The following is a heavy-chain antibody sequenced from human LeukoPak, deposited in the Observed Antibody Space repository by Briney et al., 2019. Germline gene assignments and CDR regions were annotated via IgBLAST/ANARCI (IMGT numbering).Heavy chain of an antibody. CDR2: ISAYNGNT. CDR3: ARVMGSSWSTLTYYYYMDV. D-gene: IGHD6-13*01. Sequence: GASXXVXCKASGYTFTSYGISWVRQAPGQGLEWMGWISAYNGNTNYAQKLQGRVTMTTDTSTSTAYMELRSLRSDDTAVYYCARVMGSSWSTLTYYYYMDVWGKGTTVTVSS. V-gene: IGHV1-18*01. J-gene: IGHJ6*03. CDR1: GYTFTSYG.